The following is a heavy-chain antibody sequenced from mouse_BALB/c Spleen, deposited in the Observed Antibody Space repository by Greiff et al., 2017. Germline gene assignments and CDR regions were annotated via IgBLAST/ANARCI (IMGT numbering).Heavy chain of an antibody. CDR1: GFTFSSYG. V-gene: IGHV5-6-3*01. J-gene: IGHJ2*01. Sequence: EVMLVESGGGLVQPGGSLKLSCAASGFTFSSYGMSWVRQTPDKRLELVATINSNGGSTYYPDSVKGRFTISRDNAKNTLYLQMSSLKSEDTAMYYCARYGNYVGYLDYWGQGTTLTVSS. D-gene: IGHD2-1*01. CDR2: INSNGGST. CDR3: ARYGNYVGYLDY.